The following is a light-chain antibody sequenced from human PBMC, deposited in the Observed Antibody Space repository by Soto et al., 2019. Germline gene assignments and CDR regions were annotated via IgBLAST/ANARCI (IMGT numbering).Light chain of an antibody. CDR3: QSYDHLLSGRV. Sequence: QSVLTQPPSVSGAPGQRVTISCTGSSSNIGAGSTVHWYQQVPGTVPKLLIYDDNHRPSGVPDRFSASTSGTSASLAITGLQAEDEADYYCQSYDHLLSGRVFGGGTKLTVL. CDR2: DDN. CDR1: SSNIGAGST. J-gene: IGLJ3*02. V-gene: IGLV1-40*01.